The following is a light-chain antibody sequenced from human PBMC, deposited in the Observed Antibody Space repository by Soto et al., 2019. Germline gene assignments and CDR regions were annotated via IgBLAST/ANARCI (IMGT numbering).Light chain of an antibody. CDR2: GAS. V-gene: IGKV3-20*01. Sequence: EIVFTQSPDTLSLFPGETATPSCRASQTVIHNYLAWHQQKPGQTPRLLVYGASSRATGIPDRFSGSGSGTDFTLTISRLEPEDFAVYYCQQHGTSPITFGQGTRLEIK. CDR3: QQHGTSPIT. CDR1: QTVIHNY. J-gene: IGKJ5*01.